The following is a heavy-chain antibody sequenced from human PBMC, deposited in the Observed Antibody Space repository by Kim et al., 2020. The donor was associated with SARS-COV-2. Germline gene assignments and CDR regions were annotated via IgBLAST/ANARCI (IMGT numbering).Heavy chain of an antibody. D-gene: IGHD3-10*01. Sequence: GGSLRLSCAASGFTFSNYGMHWVRQAPGKGLGWGSGIGTAGDTYYAGSVKGRLTISRENAKNSLYLQMNSLRAGDTAVYYCARDLLWFGRGHYYGMDVWGQGTTVTVSS. V-gene: IGHV3-13*01. J-gene: IGHJ6*02. CDR3: ARDLLWFGRGHYYGMDV. CDR2: IGTAGDT. CDR1: GFTFSNYG.